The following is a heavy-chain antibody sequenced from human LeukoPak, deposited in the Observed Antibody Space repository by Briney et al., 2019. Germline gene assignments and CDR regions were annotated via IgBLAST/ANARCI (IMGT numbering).Heavy chain of an antibody. J-gene: IGHJ4*02. CDR3: TTDLGTYYHGSQRLIPIDY. D-gene: IGHD3-10*01. CDR1: GFILSSHG. V-gene: IGHV3-15*01. Sequence: PGGSLRLSCAASGFILSSHGMSWVRQAPGKGLEWIGRIKSKTDGETTNYAEPVRGRFTISRDDSKSAVYLQMNSLKIEDTAVYYCTTDLGTYYHGSQRLIPIDYWGQGTLVTVSS. CDR2: IKSKTDGETT.